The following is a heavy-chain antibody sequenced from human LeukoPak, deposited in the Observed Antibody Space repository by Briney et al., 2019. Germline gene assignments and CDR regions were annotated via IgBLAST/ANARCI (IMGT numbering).Heavy chain of an antibody. V-gene: IGHV1-69*01. CDR1: GGTFSTYA. CDR2: IIPIFRTP. J-gene: IGHJ4*02. Sequence: GSSVKVSCKASGGTFSTYAISWVRQAPGQGLEWMGGIIPIFRTPNYAQKFQGRVTITADESTITAYMELSSLRSDDTAVYYCASRTYYYDSSGYYYAPFDFWGQGTLVTVSS. CDR3: ASRTYYYDSSGYYYAPFDF. D-gene: IGHD3-22*01.